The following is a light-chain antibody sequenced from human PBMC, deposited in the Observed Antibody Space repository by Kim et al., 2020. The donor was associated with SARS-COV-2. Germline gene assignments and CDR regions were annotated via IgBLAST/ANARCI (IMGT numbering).Light chain of an antibody. CDR3: AAWDDSLNAVV. Sequence: QAVVTQPPSASGTPGQGVTISCSGGSPNIGSNTVEWYQQFPGTAPKLIIYSRNQRPSGVPDRFSGSKSGTSASLAINGLQSEDEADYYCAAWDDSLNAVVFGGGTQLTVL. CDR1: SPNIGSNT. J-gene: IGLJ2*01. CDR2: SRN. V-gene: IGLV1-44*01.